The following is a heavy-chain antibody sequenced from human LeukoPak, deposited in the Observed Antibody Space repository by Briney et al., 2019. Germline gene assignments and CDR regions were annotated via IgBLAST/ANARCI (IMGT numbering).Heavy chain of an antibody. CDR3: ARLGAMANFDY. CDR1: GGSISSSSSY. D-gene: IGHD5-18*01. V-gene: IGHV4-39*01. J-gene: IGHJ4*02. CDR2: IHYSGTT. Sequence: NPSETLSLTCTVSGGSISSSSSYWGWIRQPPGKGLEWFGSIHYSGTTFYNPSLKSRVTISVDTSKNQFSLNLSSVTAADTAVYYCARLGAMANFDYWGQGTLVTVSS.